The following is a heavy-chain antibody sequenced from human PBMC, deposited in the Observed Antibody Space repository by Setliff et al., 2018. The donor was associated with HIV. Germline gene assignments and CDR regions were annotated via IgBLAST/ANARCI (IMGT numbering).Heavy chain of an antibody. D-gene: IGHD2-2*03. V-gene: IGHV4-31*03. Sequence: TLSLTCTVSGGSMTSGDYYWTWIRQHPVKGLEWIGYIYYSGSTYYNPSLESRVTISVDTSKNQFSLNLSSVTAADTAVFYCARGVLGYCRSGTCYSTYFDYWGQGTLVTVSS. CDR3: ARGVLGYCRSGTCYSTYFDY. CDR1: GGSMTSGDYY. J-gene: IGHJ4*02. CDR2: IYYSGST.